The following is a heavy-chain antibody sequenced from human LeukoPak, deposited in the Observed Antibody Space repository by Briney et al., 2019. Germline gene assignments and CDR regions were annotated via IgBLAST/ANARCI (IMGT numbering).Heavy chain of an antibody. V-gene: IGHV5-51*01. Sequence: GESLKISCKGSGYSFTSYWIGWVRQMPGKGLEWMGIIYPGDSDTRYSPSFQGQVTISADKSISTAYLQWSSLKASDTAMYYCARPRRPFPHGRSDAFDIWGQGTMVTVSS. CDR1: GYSFTSYW. J-gene: IGHJ3*02. CDR3: ARPRRPFPHGRSDAFDI. CDR2: IYPGDSDT. D-gene: IGHD5-24*01.